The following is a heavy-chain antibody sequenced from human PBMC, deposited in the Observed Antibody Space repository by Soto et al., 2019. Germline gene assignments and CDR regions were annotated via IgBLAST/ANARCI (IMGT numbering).Heavy chain of an antibody. Sequence: EVQLVESGGGLVRPGGSPGLSCSASGFPLEDSALPWVRPAPGGGPEQVAASTYIGGTPYYADSVKGRFTISRDNSQNTLYLQMSSLRPEDTGVYFCVKDYSHGRFPDYWGQGTLVTVSS. CDR3: VKDYSHGRFPDY. D-gene: IGHD1-26*01. J-gene: IGHJ4*02. V-gene: IGHV3-64D*06. CDR2: STYIGGTP. CDR1: GFPLEDSA.